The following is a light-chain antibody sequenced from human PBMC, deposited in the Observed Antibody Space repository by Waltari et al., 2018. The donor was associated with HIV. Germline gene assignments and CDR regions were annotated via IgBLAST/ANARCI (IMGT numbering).Light chain of an antibody. Sequence: DIVMTQSPDSLPESLGERATIDCKSSQSLLSSSNDKNYLAWYQKNPGQPPRLLLFWESARESGVPERFTGSGSGTYFTLTISNLQAEDVAVYYCQQYYTTPPTFGGGTKVEIK. CDR1: QSLLSSSNDKNY. V-gene: IGKV4-1*01. J-gene: IGKJ4*01. CDR2: WES. CDR3: QQYYTTPPT.